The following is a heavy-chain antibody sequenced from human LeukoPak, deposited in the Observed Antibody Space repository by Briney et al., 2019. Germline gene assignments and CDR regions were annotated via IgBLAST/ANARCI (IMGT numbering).Heavy chain of an antibody. J-gene: IGHJ6*02. V-gene: IGHV4-34*01. CDR2: INHSGST. CDR1: GGSFSGYY. Sequence: SETLSLTCAVYGGSFSGYYWSWIRQPPGKGLEWIGEINHSGSTNYNPSLKSRVTISVDTSKNQFSLKLSSVTAADTAVCYCARGKNYYGSGSYYNKASYGMDVWGQGTTVTVSS. CDR3: ARGKNYYGSGSYYNKASYGMDV. D-gene: IGHD3-10*01.